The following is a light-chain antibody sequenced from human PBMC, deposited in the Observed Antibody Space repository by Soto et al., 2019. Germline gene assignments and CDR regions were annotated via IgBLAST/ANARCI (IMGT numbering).Light chain of an antibody. CDR2: DVS. V-gene: IGLV2-14*03. CDR3: SSYTSSSTYD. Sequence: QSVLTQPASVSGSPGQSITISCTGTSSDVGGYNYVSWYQQHPGKVPKLMIYDVSNRPSGVSNRFSGSKSGNTASLTISGLQAEDEADYYCSSYTSSSTYDFGIGTKVTV. CDR1: SSDVGGYNY. J-gene: IGLJ1*01.